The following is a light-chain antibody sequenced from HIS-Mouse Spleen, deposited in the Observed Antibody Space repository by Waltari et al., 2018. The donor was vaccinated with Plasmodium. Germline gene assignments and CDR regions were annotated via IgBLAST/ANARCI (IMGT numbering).Light chain of an antibody. J-gene: IGLJ2*01. Sequence: SYVLTQPPSVSVAPGKTARIPCGGNNIGSTSVHWYQQKPGQAPLLVVYDDSDRPSGIPERFSGSNSGNTATRTSSRVEAGDEADYYCQVWDSSSDHRVFGGGTKLTVL. CDR1: NIGSTS. V-gene: IGLV3-21*03. CDR2: DDS. CDR3: QVWDSSSDHRV.